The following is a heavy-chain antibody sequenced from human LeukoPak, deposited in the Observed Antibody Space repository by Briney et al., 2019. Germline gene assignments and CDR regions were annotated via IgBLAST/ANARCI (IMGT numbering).Heavy chain of an antibody. D-gene: IGHD1-26*01. CDR1: GFTFSTYA. Sequence: GGSLRLSCAASGFTFSTYAMTWVRQAPGKGLEWVSGISAGGDRTYYADSVKGRFTISRDNSKNTLYLQMNRLRAEDTAEYYCARSTVGTSCCTAVDYWGQGTLVTVSS. CDR2: ISAGGDRT. J-gene: IGHJ4*02. CDR3: ARSTVGTSCCTAVDY. V-gene: IGHV3-23*01.